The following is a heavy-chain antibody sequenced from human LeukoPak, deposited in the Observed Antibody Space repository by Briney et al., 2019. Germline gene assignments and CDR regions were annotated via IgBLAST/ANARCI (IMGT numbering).Heavy chain of an antibody. J-gene: IGHJ5*02. D-gene: IGHD3-10*01. Sequence: ASVNVSCKTSGYPFSSYYMHWVRQAPGQGLEWMGIFEPISGTKRVAEKFQGRVNMTRDTATSTVYMELSSLRPEDTAMYYCARDKEEVAHYDWFDPWGQGTQVTVSS. CDR2: FEPISGTK. CDR1: GYPFSSYY. CDR3: ARDKEEVAHYDWFDP. V-gene: IGHV1-46*01.